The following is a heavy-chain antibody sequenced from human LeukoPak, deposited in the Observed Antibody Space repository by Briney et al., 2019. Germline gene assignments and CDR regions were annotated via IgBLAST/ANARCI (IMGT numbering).Heavy chain of an antibody. CDR3: ASRHYDSTGDYFDY. CDR2: ISGSGGST. J-gene: IGHJ4*02. V-gene: IGHV3-23*01. CDR1: GGSISSYY. Sequence: ETLSLTCTVSGGSISSYYWSWIRQPPGKGLEWVSAISGSGGSTYYADSVKGRFTISRDNSKNTLYLQMNSLRAEDTAVYYCASRHYDSTGDYFDYWGQGTLVTVSS. D-gene: IGHD3-22*01.